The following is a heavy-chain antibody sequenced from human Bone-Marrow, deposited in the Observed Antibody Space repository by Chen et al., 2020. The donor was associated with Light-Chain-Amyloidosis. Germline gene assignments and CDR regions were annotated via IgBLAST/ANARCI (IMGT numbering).Heavy chain of an antibody. D-gene: IGHD6-6*01. V-gene: IGHV1-69*01. Sequence: QVQLVQSGAEVKKPGSSVKVSCKASGGPFSSYAISWVRQAPGQGLEWMGGIIPIFGTANYAQKFQGRVTITADESTSTAYMELSSLRSEDTAVYYCARDVQLEGTGWFDPWGQGTLVTVSS. CDR2: IIPIFGTA. CDR3: ARDVQLEGTGWFDP. J-gene: IGHJ5*02. CDR1: GGPFSSYA.